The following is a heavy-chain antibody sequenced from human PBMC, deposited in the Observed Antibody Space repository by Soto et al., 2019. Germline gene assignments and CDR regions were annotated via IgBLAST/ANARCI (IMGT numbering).Heavy chain of an antibody. V-gene: IGHV3-23*01. CDR2: ISGSGGGT. CDR3: ARESDH. Sequence: PXESLGLSCAASGFTFISYAMSWVRQAPGKGPEWVSTISGSGGGTYYADSMKGRFTISRGNSKNTLYLQMYSLRVEDTAVYYCARESDHWGQGTLVTVSS. J-gene: IGHJ4*02. CDR1: GFTFISYA.